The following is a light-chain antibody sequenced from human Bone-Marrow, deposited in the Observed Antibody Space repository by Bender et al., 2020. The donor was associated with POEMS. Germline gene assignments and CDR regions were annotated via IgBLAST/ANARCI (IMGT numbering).Light chain of an antibody. CDR1: RSNIGGGYD. CDR3: QSYDSSLSSGV. V-gene: IGLV1-40*01. J-gene: IGLJ7*01. CDR2: GNN. Sequence: QSVLTQPPSVSGAPGQKVTISCTGGRSNIGGGYDVHWYQHLPDTAPKLLIYGNNIRPSGVPDRFSGFQSGTSASLVITGLQAEDEGDYYCQSYDSSLSSGVFGGGTHLIVV.